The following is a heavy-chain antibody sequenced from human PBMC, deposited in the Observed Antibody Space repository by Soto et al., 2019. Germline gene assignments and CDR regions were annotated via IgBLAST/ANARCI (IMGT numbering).Heavy chain of an antibody. D-gene: IGHD7-27*01. J-gene: IGHJ4*02. CDR3: PGGPPSWGFDF. CDR1: GYTFTSND. CDR2: MSPKSGDT. V-gene: IGHV1-8*01. Sequence: QVQLVQSGAEVKKPGASVKVSCKGSGYTFTSNDINWVRQATGQGFEWMGWMSPKSGDTGYSQKFQGRVTMTRDTARSTAYMEMSSMRSEDTAVYYCPGGPPSWGFDFWGQGTLVTVSS.